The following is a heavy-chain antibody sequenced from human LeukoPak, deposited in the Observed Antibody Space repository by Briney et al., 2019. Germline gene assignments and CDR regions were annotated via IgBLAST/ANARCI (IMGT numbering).Heavy chain of an antibody. V-gene: IGHV4-39*01. Sequence: PSETLSLTCSVSGDSISSGSYYWGWIRQPPGKGLEWIGIIYYIGSTYYNPSLKSRVTISVDTSKNQFSLKPSSVTAADTAVYYCARLTYNWNSIDYWGQGTLVTVSS. CDR3: ARLTYNWNSIDY. J-gene: IGHJ4*02. CDR1: GDSISSGSYY. D-gene: IGHD1-7*01. CDR2: IYYIGST.